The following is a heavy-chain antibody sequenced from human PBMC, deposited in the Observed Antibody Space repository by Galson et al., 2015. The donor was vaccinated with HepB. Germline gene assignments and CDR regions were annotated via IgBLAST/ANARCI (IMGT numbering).Heavy chain of an antibody. V-gene: IGHV1-18*04. Sequence: SVKVSCKASGYTFTSYGISWVRQAPGQGLEWMGWISAYNGNTNYAQKLQGRVTMTTDTSTSTAYMELRSLRSDDTAVYYCAAYSSSWYPGWFDPWGQGTLVTVSS. J-gene: IGHJ5*02. D-gene: IGHD6-13*01. CDR2: ISAYNGNT. CDR3: AAYSSSWYPGWFDP. CDR1: GYTFTSYG.